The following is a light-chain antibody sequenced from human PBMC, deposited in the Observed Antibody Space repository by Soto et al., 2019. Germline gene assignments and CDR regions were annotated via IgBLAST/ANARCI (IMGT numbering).Light chain of an antibody. CDR3: QHYNNWPPWT. V-gene: IGKV3-15*01. CDR1: QSVSSN. CDR2: AAS. J-gene: IGKJ1*01. Sequence: EIVMTQSPATLSVSPGERATLSCRASQSVSSNLAWYQQKPGQAPRLLIYAASTRATGIPARFSGSGSGTDFTLTISSLQSEDFAVYYCQHYNNWPPWTFGQGTKEEIK.